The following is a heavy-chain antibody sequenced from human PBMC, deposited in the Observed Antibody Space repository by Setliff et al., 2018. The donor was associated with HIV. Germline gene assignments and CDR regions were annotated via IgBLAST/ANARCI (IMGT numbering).Heavy chain of an antibody. CDR3: ARQIAVAATPHYFDY. V-gene: IGHV4-38-2*01. J-gene: IGHJ4*02. D-gene: IGHD6-19*01. CDR2: IYHSGST. Sequence: SETLSLTCAVSGYSISSGYYWGWIWQPPGKGLEWIGSIYHSGSTYYNPSLKSRVTISVDTSKNQFSLKLSSVTAADTAVYYCARQIAVAATPHYFDYWGQGTLVTVSS. CDR1: GYSISSGYY.